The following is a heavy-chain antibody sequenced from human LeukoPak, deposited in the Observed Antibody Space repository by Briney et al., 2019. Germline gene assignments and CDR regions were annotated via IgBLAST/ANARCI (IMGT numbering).Heavy chain of an antibody. CDR1: GYTFTSYG. CDR3: ARPSIYCSAGSCYPYYFDY. Sequence: ASVKVSCKATGYTFTSYGISWVRQAPGQGLEWMGWISAYNGNTNYAQKLQGRVTMTTDTSTSTAYMELRSLRSDDTAVYYCARPSIYCSAGSCYPYYFDYWGQGTLVTDSS. J-gene: IGHJ4*02. V-gene: IGHV1-18*01. CDR2: ISAYNGNT. D-gene: IGHD2-15*01.